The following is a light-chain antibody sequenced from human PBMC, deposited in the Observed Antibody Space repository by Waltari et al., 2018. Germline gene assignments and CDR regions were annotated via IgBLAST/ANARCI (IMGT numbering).Light chain of an antibody. J-gene: IGKJ4*01. Sequence: DIQMTQSPSSLSASIGDRVTITCRASQSITTYLNWYQQKPGKAPKLLIYAASSVQSGVPSRFSGSGSGTDFTLTISSLQPEDFATYSCQESYKTPPTFGGGTKVEIK. V-gene: IGKV1-39*01. CDR1: QSITTY. CDR3: QESYKTPPT. CDR2: AAS.